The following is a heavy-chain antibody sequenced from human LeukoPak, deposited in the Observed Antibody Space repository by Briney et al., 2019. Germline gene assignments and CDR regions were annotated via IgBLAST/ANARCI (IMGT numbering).Heavy chain of an antibody. CDR3: ATLYS. Sequence: GGSLRLSCAASGLSVNNYYMNWVRQAPGEGLEWVAVIYTGGTTNYADSVKGRFTISRDNSKNTLYLQMNSLRAEDTAVYYCATLYSWGQATLVTVSS. J-gene: IGHJ4*02. CDR1: GLSVNNYY. CDR2: IYTGGTT. V-gene: IGHV3-53*01.